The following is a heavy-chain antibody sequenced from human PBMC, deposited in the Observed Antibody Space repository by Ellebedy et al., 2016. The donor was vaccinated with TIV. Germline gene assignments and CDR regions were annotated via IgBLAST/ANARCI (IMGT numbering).Heavy chain of an antibody. CDR3: ARDLDKSSGWYGGAAY. D-gene: IGHD6-19*01. Sequence: PGGSLRLSCAASGFTFTSYSMNWVRQAPGKGLEWVSSISSTGYYIYYADSVKGRFTISRNNSMTTLYLEMNSLRAEDTAVYYCARDLDKSSGWYGGAAYWGQGTLVTVSS. V-gene: IGHV3-21*01. CDR2: ISSTGYYI. CDR1: GFTFTSYS. J-gene: IGHJ4*02.